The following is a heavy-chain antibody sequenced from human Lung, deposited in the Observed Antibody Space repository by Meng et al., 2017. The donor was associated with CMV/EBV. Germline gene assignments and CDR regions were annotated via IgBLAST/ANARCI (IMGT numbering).Heavy chain of an antibody. Sequence: GEPLKISCAASGSTFSSYWMHWVRQAPGKGLAWVSRISSDGCSKIYANSVKGRFTISRDNAKNTLYLQMNSLRGEDTAVYYCARHRADYYFDYWGQGTLVTVSS. CDR2: ISSDGCSK. J-gene: IGHJ4*02. CDR1: GSTFSSYW. D-gene: IGHD2-21*02. V-gene: IGHV3-74*01. CDR3: ARHRADYYFDY.